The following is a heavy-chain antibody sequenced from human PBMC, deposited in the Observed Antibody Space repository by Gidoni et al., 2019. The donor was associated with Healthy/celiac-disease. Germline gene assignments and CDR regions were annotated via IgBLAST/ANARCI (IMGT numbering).Heavy chain of an antibody. D-gene: IGHD2-21*01. J-gene: IGHJ6*02. Sequence: GYADSVKGRFTISRDNAKNSLYLQMNSLRAEDTALYYCAKDYSMALFYGMDVWGQGTTVTVSS. V-gene: IGHV3-9*01. CDR3: AKDYSMALFYGMDV.